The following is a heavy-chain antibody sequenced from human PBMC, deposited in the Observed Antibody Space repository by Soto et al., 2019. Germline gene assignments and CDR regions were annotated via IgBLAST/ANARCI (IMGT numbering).Heavy chain of an antibody. CDR2: VYWTGST. D-gene: IGHD2-8*01. V-gene: IGHV4-39*01. CDR1: GDSITTKGYY. J-gene: IGHJ4*02. CDR3: ARSHYTYGLLIAY. Sequence: SETLSLTSSVSGDSITTKGYYWGWIRQPPGKGLQWMGNVYWTGSTFSHPSLTSRVFISVDTSKNEFSLRLTSATAADTAVYYCARSHYTYGLLIAYWGPGTLVTVSS.